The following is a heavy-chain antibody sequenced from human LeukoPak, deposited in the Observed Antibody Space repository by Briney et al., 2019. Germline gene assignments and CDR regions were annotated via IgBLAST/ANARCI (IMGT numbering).Heavy chain of an antibody. CDR2: ISDSGGST. D-gene: IGHD5-24*01. CDR1: GFPFSSYA. Sequence: GGSLRLSCSASGFPFSSYAMHWVRQAPGKGLEYVSAISDSGGSTYYADSVKGRFTISRDNSKNTLYLQMSSLRAEDTAVYYCVKRDGYKYDYWGQGTLVTVSS. V-gene: IGHV3-64D*09. CDR3: VKRDGYKYDY. J-gene: IGHJ4*02.